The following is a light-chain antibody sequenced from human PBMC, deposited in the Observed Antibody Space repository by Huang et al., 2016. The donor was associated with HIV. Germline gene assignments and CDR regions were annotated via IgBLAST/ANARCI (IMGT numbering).Light chain of an antibody. Sequence: IVMTQSPATLSVSPGERAALSCRASDSVGRNLACYRQIPGQAPRLLFYGASTRASGVPARFSGSGSGTEFTLTISSLQSEDFAVYYCQQYNNWPRPFGQGTKVDI. CDR3: QQYNNWPRP. J-gene: IGKJ1*01. CDR2: GAS. V-gene: IGKV3-15*01. CDR1: DSVGRN.